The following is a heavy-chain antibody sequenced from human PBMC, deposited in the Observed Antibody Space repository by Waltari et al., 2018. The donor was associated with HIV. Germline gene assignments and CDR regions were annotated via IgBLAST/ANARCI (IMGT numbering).Heavy chain of an antibody. CDR2: IIRVFEAT. D-gene: IGHD1-26*01. J-gene: IGHJ5*02. CDR3: ARGSSGSYRWFDP. Sequence: QEQLVQSGAEVKKPGSSVKVSCKSSGGTFSRNAISWVRQAPGQGLEWMVSIIRVFEATSYAQKFHGRLTISADESTSTVFMELSSLSFDDTAVYYCARGSSGSYRWFDPWGHGTLVTVSS. CDR1: GGTFSRNA. V-gene: IGHV1-69*18.